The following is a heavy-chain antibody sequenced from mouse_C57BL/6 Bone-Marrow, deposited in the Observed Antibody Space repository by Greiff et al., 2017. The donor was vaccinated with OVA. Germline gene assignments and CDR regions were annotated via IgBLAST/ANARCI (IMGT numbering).Heavy chain of an antibody. CDR3: EVDYYGPWYFDV. CDR2: IYPRSGNT. V-gene: IGHV1-81*01. J-gene: IGHJ1*03. CDR1: GYTFTSYG. D-gene: IGHD1-1*01. Sequence: QVQLQQSGAELARPGASVKLSCKASGYTFTSYGISWVKQRTGQGLEWIGEIYPRSGNTYYNEKFKGKATLTADKSSSTAYMELRSLTSEDSAVYFCEVDYYGPWYFDVWGTGTTVTVSS.